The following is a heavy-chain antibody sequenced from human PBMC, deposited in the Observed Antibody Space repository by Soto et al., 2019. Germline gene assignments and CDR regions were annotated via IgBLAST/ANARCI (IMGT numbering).Heavy chain of an antibody. J-gene: IGHJ4*02. Sequence: LSLTCIVSGGSISRSPYYWGWIRQTPGKGLEWIASVFYRGNTFYNPSLQSRVTISIDTSKNQFTLSLSSVTAADTAVYYCVRQPQWIIRAYWGQGSLVTVSS. D-gene: IGHD5-12*01. V-gene: IGHV4-39*01. CDR1: GGSISRSPYY. CDR3: VRQPQWIIRAY. CDR2: VFYRGNT.